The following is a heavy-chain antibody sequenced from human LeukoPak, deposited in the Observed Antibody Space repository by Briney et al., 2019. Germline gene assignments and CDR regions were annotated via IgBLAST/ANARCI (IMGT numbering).Heavy chain of an antibody. J-gene: IGHJ4*02. V-gene: IGHV4-34*01. CDR3: AREDIAAAGEDY. Sequence: SETLSLTCAVYGGSFSGYYWSWIRQPPGKGLEWIGEINHSGSTNYNPSLKSQVTISVDTSKNQFSLKLSSVTAADTAVYYCAREDIAAAGEDYWGQGTLVTVSS. CDR1: GGSFSGYY. CDR2: INHSGST. D-gene: IGHD6-13*01.